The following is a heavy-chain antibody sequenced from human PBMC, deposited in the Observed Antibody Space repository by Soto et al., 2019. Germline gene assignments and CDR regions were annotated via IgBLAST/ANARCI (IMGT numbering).Heavy chain of an antibody. CDR1: GFTFSSHW. D-gene: IGHD2-21*01. V-gene: IGHV3-7*03. CDR2: IKQDGSEE. J-gene: IGHJ4*02. CDR3: ASRPSDRNYSRVFEY. Sequence: GWSLRLSCTASGFTFSSHWMTWVRQAPGKALEWVANIKQDGSEEYYVDSVKGRFTISRDNAKNSLFLQMNSLRAEDTAVYYCASRPSDRNYSRVFEYWGQGALVTVSS.